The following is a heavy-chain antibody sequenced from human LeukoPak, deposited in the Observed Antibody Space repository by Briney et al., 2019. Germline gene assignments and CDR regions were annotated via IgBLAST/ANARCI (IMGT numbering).Heavy chain of an antibody. Sequence: GGSLRLSCAASGFTFSSYSMNWVRQAPGKGLEWVSYISSSGSTIYYADSVKGRFTISRDNAKNSLYLQMNSLRAEDTAVYYCAYSSGWYGGYGYWGQGTLVTVSS. J-gene: IGHJ4*02. CDR1: GFTFSSYS. D-gene: IGHD6-19*01. V-gene: IGHV3-48*04. CDR2: ISSSGSTI. CDR3: AYSSGWYGGYGY.